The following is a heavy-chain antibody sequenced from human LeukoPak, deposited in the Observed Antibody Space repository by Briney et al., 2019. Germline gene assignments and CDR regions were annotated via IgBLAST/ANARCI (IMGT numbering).Heavy chain of an antibody. Sequence: ASVKVSCKVSGYTLTELSMHWVRQAPGKGLEWMGGFDPEDGETIYAQKFQGRVTMTEDTSTDTAYMELSSLRSEDTAVYYCAVGGDSRYGDYDSGYDYWGQGTLVTVSS. CDR1: GYTLTELS. J-gene: IGHJ4*02. V-gene: IGHV1-24*01. CDR3: AVGGDSRYGDYDSGYDY. CDR2: FDPEDGET. D-gene: IGHD4-17*01.